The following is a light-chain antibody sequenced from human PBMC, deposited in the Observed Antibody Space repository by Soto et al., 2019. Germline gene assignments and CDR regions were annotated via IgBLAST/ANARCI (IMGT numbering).Light chain of an antibody. CDR2: GAS. Sequence: EIILTQSPDTLSLSPGESATLSCRASQTVSSNYLAWCQQRPGQAPRLLIYGASTRAAGIPDRFSGSGSGTDFTLTISRLEPEDFAVYYCQQYGSSGTFGQGTKVDIK. J-gene: IGKJ1*01. CDR1: QTVSSNY. CDR3: QQYGSSGT. V-gene: IGKV3-20*01.